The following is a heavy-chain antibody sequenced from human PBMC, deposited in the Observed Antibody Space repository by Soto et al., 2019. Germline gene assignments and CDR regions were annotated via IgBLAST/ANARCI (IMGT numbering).Heavy chain of an antibody. CDR3: ARDDVGSAWPY. Sequence: QVQLVQSGADVKKPGASVKVSCKTSGYNFIENAVHWVRQAPGQGLEWMGWINCDNGNTKYSRKMQGRLTISRDKSATTVYMELSALTSEDTAVYFCARDDVGSAWPYWDQGTLVSVSS. J-gene: IGHJ4*02. V-gene: IGHV1-3*01. CDR2: INCDNGNT. CDR1: GYNFIENA. D-gene: IGHD6-19*01.